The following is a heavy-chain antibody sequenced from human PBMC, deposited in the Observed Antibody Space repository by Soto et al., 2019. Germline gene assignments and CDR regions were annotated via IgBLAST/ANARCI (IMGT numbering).Heavy chain of an antibody. J-gene: IGHJ6*02. CDR3: AKEENGGDAEEVYYYYYGMDV. D-gene: IGHD2-21*02. V-gene: IGHV3-30*18. Sequence: SGGSLRLSCAASGFTFSSYGMHWVRQAPGKGLEWVAVISYDGSNKYYADSVKGRFTISRDNSKNTLYLQMNSLRAEDTAVYYCAKEENGGDAEEVYYYYYGMDVWGQGTTVTVSS. CDR1: GFTFSSYG. CDR2: ISYDGSNK.